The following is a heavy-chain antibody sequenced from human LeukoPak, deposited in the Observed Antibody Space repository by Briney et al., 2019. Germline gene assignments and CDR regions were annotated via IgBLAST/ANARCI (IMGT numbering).Heavy chain of an antibody. CDR1: GFTFSSYG. J-gene: IGHJ4*02. V-gene: IGHV3-33*08. D-gene: IGHD5-18*01. CDR2: IWYDGSNK. Sequence: PGRSLRLSCAASGFTFSSYGMHWVRQAPGKGLEWVAVIWYDGSNKYYADSVKGRFTISRDNSKNTLYLQMNSLRAEDRAVYYCARDKRGYSYGLFDYWGQGTLVTVSS. CDR3: ARDKRGYSYGLFDY.